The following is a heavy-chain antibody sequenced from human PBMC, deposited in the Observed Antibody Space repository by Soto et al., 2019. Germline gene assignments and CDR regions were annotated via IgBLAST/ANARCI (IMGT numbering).Heavy chain of an antibody. Sequence: SETLSLTCTVSYGSISVSNVFWGWVRQPPGKGLEWIGNIDDSGTAYFNPSLGTRVTFPVDTSKNQFSLTLYSVTAADTAVYYCARTRGRHLGFWGQGILVTVSP. J-gene: IGHJ4*02. V-gene: IGHV4-39*01. CDR3: ARTRGRHLGF. CDR1: YGSISVSNVF. D-gene: IGHD4-17*01. CDR2: IDDSGTA.